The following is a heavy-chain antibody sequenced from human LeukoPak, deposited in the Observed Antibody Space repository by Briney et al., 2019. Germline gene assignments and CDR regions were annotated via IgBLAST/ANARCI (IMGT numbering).Heavy chain of an antibody. CDR2: IDNNGIFT. CDR3: VKVGGCSGGSCYSGLWVFDY. D-gene: IGHD2-15*01. CDR1: AFTFNNYA. V-gene: IGHV3-64D*09. Sequence: GGSLRLSCSASAFTFNNYAMHWVRQAPGKGLEYISTIDNNGIFTYYADSVKDRFTVSRDNSKNTLYLQMSSLRAEDTAVYYCVKVGGCSGGSCYSGLWVFDYWGQGTLVTVSS. J-gene: IGHJ4*02.